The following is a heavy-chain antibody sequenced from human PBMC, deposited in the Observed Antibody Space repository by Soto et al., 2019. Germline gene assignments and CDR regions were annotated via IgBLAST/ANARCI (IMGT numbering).Heavy chain of an antibody. J-gene: IGHJ4*02. D-gene: IGHD5-12*01. CDR3: LVGGYAPDYCDC. V-gene: IGHV1-8*01. CDR1: GYTFTSYD. CDR2: MNTSSGNR. Sequence: GASVKGSCKACGYTFTSYDINWVRQATGQGLEFMGLMNTSSGNRGNAQKIQGRVNMTRNTNIGKAYKELSSGGSEGTAVYDWLVGGYAPDYCDCWGQGALVTVSS.